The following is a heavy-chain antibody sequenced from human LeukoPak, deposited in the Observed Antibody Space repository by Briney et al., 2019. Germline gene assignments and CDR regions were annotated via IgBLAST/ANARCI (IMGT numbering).Heavy chain of an antibody. V-gene: IGHV3-53*01. Sequence: GGSLRLSCAAFGFTVSSNYMSWVRQAPGKGLEWVSVIYSGGSTYYADSVKGRFTISRDNSKNTLYLQMNSLRAEDTAVYYCARELGNYYYYYGMDVWGQGTTVTVSS. CDR2: IYSGGST. CDR3: ARELGNYYYYYGMDV. D-gene: IGHD7-27*01. CDR1: GFTVSSNY. J-gene: IGHJ6*02.